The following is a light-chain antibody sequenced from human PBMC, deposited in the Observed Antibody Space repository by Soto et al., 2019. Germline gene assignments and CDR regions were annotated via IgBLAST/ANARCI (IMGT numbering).Light chain of an antibody. V-gene: IGLV3-21*02. J-gene: IGLJ1*01. Sequence: YGLTQPPPVSVAPGQTARLTCCGNNIGARSVHWYHQRPGQAPVLVVYDCSVRPSGIPGRFSGSNSGNTATLTIKWVEAGDEGDYYCQVRDSRSDQEIFGGGTKVTVL. CDR2: DCS. CDR3: QVRDSRSDQEI. CDR1: NIGARS.